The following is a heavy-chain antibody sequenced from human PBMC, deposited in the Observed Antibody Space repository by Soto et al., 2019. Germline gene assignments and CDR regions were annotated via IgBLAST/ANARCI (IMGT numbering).Heavy chain of an antibody. CDR2: ISYDGSNK. V-gene: IGHV3-30*18. CDR1: GFPFSSYG. D-gene: IGHD3-10*01. CDR3: AKDGEEKGFGELLTYYYYYMDV. J-gene: IGHJ6*03. Sequence: GGSLSLSCAASGFPFSSYGMHWVRQAPGKGLEWVAVISYDGSNKYYADSVKGRFTISRDNSKNTLYLQMNSLRAEDTAVYYCAKDGEEKGFGELLTYYYYYMDVWGKGTTVTVSS.